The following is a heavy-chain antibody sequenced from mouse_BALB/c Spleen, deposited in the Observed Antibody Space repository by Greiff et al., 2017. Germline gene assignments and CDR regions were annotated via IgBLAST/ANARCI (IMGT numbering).Heavy chain of an antibody. CDR2: ISTYYGDA. J-gene: IGHJ3*01. CDR1: GYTFTDYA. D-gene: IGHD4-1*02. CDR3: ARSLNWDGFAY. V-gene: IGHV1S137*01. Sequence: VMLVESGAELVRPGVSVKISCKGSGYTFTDYAMHWVKQSHAKSLEWIGVISTYYGDASYNQKFKGKATMTVDKSSSTAYMELARLTSEDSAIYYCARSLNWDGFAYWGQGTLVTVSA.